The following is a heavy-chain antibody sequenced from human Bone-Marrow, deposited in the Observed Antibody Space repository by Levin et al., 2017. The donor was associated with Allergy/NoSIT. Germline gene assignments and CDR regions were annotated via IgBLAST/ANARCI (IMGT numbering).Heavy chain of an antibody. CDR1: GFTFSSYA. J-gene: IGHJ6*03. CDR2: ISGSGGST. CDR3: ANTGYGSGGSCYSVYYYYYMDV. D-gene: IGHD2-15*01. Sequence: GESLKISCAASGFTFSSYAMSWVRQAPGKGLEWVSAISGSGGSTYYADSVKGRFTISRDNSKNTLYLQMNSLRAEDTAVYYCANTGYGSGGSCYSVYYYYYMDVWGKGTTVTVSS. V-gene: IGHV3-23*01.